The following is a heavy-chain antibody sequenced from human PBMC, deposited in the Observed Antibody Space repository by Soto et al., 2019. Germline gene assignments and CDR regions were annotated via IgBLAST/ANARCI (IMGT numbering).Heavy chain of an antibody. D-gene: IGHD1-26*01. Sequence: QMKLVESGGGVVQPGMSLRLSCAASAFIFSGYGMHWFRQAPGQGLEWAAGVRYDGGNTYYTDFVKGRFIISRDNPTNSLYLQMNSLRAEDTAMYYCARDGVGATAYFGYFDYWGQGTLVTVSS. CDR1: AFIFSGYG. V-gene: IGHV3-33*01. CDR3: ARDGVGATAYFGYFDY. J-gene: IGHJ4*02. CDR2: VRYDGGNT.